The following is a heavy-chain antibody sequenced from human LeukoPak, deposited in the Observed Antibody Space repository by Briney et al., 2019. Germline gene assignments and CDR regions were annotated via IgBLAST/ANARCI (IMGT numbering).Heavy chain of an antibody. J-gene: IGHJ4*02. CDR3: ARWADYGDLGSYFDY. V-gene: IGHV4-39*01. CDR2: VYYSGST. CDR1: GGSISSSTYY. D-gene: IGHD4-17*01. Sequence: WETLSLTCSVSGGSISSSTYYWGWIRQPPGKGLERIGNVYYSGSTYYNLSLKTRVTISADTSKSQFSLKLSSVTAADTAVYYCARWADYGDLGSYFDYWGQGTLVTVSS.